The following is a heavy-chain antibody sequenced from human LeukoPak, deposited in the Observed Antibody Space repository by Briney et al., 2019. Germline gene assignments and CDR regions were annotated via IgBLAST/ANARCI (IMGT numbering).Heavy chain of an antibody. V-gene: IGHV3-69-1*01. CDR1: GFTFSDYY. CDR2: ISSSSYI. Sequence: GGSLRLSCAASGFTFSDYYMSWIRQAPGKGLEWVSSISSSSYIYYADSVKGRFTISRDNAKNSLYLQMNSLRAEDTAVYYCARDLVVITAEGFDYWGQGTLVTVSS. D-gene: IGHD3-22*01. CDR3: ARDLVVITAEGFDY. J-gene: IGHJ4*02.